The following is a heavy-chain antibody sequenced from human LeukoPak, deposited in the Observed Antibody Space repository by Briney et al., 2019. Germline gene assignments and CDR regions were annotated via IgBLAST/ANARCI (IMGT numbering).Heavy chain of an antibody. CDR1: GFTFSSYA. D-gene: IGHD3-22*01. CDR2: IKSKTDGGTT. V-gene: IGHV3-15*01. J-gene: IGHJ4*02. CDR3: STTYYYDSSEGY. Sequence: GGSLRLSCAAPGFTFSSYAMSWVRQAPGKGLEWVGRIKSKTDGGTTDYAAPVKGRFTISRDDSKNTLYLQMNSLKTEDTAVYYCSTTYYYDSSEGYWGQGTLVTVSS.